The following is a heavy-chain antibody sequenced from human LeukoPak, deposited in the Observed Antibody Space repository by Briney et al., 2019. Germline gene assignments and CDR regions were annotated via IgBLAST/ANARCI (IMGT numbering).Heavy chain of an antibody. Sequence: QSGGSLRLSCAASGFTFSSYAMHWVRQAPGKGLEWVAVISYDGSNKYYADSVKGRFTISRDNSKNTLYLQMNSLRAEDTAVYYCARARYCSSTSCPRSLDYWGQGTLVTVSS. D-gene: IGHD2-2*01. CDR2: ISYDGSNK. J-gene: IGHJ4*02. CDR3: ARARYCSSTSCPRSLDY. V-gene: IGHV3-30-3*01. CDR1: GFTFSSYA.